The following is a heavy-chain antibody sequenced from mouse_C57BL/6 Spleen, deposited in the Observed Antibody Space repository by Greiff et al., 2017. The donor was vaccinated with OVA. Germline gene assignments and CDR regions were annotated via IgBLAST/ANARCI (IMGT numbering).Heavy chain of an antibody. V-gene: IGHV3-1*01. CDR2: ISYSGST. D-gene: IGHD1-1*01. CDR1: GYSITSGYD. J-gene: IGHJ2*01. Sequence: EVQLQQSGPGMVKPSQSLSLTCTVTGYSITSGYDWHWIRHFPGNKLEWMGYISYSGSTNYNPSLKSRISITHDTSKNHFFLKLNSVTTEDTATYYCAREDYGSFDYWGQGTTLTVSS. CDR3: AREDYGSFDY.